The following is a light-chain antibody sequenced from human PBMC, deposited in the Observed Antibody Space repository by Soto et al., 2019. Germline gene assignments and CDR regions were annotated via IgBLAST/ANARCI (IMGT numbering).Light chain of an antibody. CDR3: QVWDLTSDLLV. Sequence: SYELTQPPSGSVAPGQTARITCGGNNIETRSVHWYQQKPGQAPVVVVYDDSDRPSGIPERFSGSNSGNTATLTISRVEAGDEADYYCQVWDLTSDLLVFGGGTKLTVL. J-gene: IGLJ2*01. CDR2: DDS. V-gene: IGLV3-21*02. CDR1: NIETRS.